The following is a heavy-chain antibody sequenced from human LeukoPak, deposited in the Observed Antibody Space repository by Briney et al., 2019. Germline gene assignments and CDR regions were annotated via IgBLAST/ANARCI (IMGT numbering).Heavy chain of an antibody. Sequence: PGGSLRLSCAASGFTFSSYAMSWVRQAPGKGLEWVSSINVGGDNNWYADSVKGRFTISRDDSKNTLYLQVNNLRSDDTAVYYCARGDSGYYYTYYFDYWGQGTLVTVSS. CDR2: INVGGDNN. CDR3: ARGDSGYYYTYYFDY. CDR1: GFTFSSYA. D-gene: IGHD3-22*01. J-gene: IGHJ4*02. V-gene: IGHV3-23*01.